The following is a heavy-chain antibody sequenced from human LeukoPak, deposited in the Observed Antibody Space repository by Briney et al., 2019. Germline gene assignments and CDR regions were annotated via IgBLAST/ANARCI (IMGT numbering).Heavy chain of an antibody. CDR1: GFTFSSYS. D-gene: IGHD3-3*01. Sequence: PGESLRLSCAASGFTFSSYSMNWVRQAPGKGLEWVSSISSSSSYIYYADSVKGRFTISRDNAKNSLYLQMNSLRAEDTAVYYCARAQLRFLEWLLYSWFDPWGQGTLVTVSS. CDR3: ARAQLRFLEWLLYSWFDP. CDR2: ISSSSSYI. V-gene: IGHV3-21*04. J-gene: IGHJ5*02.